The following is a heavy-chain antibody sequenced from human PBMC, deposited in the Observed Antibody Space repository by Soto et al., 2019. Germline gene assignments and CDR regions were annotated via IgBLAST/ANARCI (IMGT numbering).Heavy chain of an antibody. J-gene: IGHJ6*02. Sequence: PSETLSLTCAVCGGSFSGYYWSWIRQPPGKGLEWIGEINHSGSTNYNPSLKSRVTISVDTSKNQFSLKLSSVTAADTAVYYCATRSFYYYYGMDVWGQGTTVTVSS. CDR2: INHSGST. V-gene: IGHV4-34*01. CDR1: GGSFSGYY. CDR3: ATRSFYYYYGMDV.